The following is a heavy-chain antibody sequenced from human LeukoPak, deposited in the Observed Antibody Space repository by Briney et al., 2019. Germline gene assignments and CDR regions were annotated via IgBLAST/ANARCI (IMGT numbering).Heavy chain of an antibody. D-gene: IGHD2-21*02. CDR2: INPNSGGT. V-gene: IGHV1-2*04. J-gene: IGHJ6*02. CDR1: GYTFTGYY. CDR3: AVETAETYGMDV. Sequence: GASVKVSCKASGYTFTGYYVHWVRQAPGQGLEWMGWINPNSGGTNYAQKFQRWVTMTRDTSISTAYMELSRLISDDTAVYYCAVETAETYGMDVWGQGTTVTVSS.